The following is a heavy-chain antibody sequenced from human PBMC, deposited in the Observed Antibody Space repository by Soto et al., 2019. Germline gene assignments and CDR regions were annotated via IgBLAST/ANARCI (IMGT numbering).Heavy chain of an antibody. CDR1: GFTFSNYG. J-gene: IGHJ4*02. CDR3: AKQDGGYDILTGYLFDY. Sequence: GGSLRLSCAASGFTFSNYGMHWVRQAPGKGLEWVAVVSYDGVNKYYADSVKGRFTISRDNSKNTLYLQMNSLRAEDTAVYYCAKQDGGYDILTGYLFDYWGQGTLVTVSS. CDR2: VSYDGVNK. V-gene: IGHV3-30*18. D-gene: IGHD3-9*01.